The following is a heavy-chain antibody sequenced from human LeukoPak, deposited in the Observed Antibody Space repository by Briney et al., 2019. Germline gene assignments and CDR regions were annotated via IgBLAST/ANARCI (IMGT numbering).Heavy chain of an antibody. Sequence: PGGSLRLSCATSGFSFTTSVMTWVRQPPGKGLDWVSGIVESAGTTYYADSVKGRFTISRDNSKSTLYLQMNNLRAEDTAVYFCARRGNNLDVWGQGTTVTVSS. J-gene: IGHJ6*02. D-gene: IGHD1/OR15-1a*01. V-gene: IGHV3-23*01. CDR1: GFSFTTSV. CDR2: IVESAGTT. CDR3: ARRGNNLDV.